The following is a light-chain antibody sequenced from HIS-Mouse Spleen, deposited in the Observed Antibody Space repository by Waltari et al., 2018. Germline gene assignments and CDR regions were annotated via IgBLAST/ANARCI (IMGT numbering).Light chain of an antibody. CDR3: QQHGT. Sequence: EIVLTQSRGTLSLSPGERATLSCRASPSVSGSYLACYQQNPGQAPRLLIYGAASRATGIPDRFSGGGYATDFTLTISRLGPEDFGVYYCQQHGTCGQGTKLEIK. V-gene: IGKV3-20*01. CDR1: PSVSGSY. CDR2: GAA. J-gene: IGKJ2*01.